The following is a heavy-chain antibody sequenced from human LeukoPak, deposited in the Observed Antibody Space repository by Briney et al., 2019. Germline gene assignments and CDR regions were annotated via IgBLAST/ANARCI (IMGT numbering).Heavy chain of an antibody. Sequence: ASVKVSCKASGYTFSDFYIHRVRQAPGQGLEYVGWITPKSGDTYSPQRFQGRVTMTRDASISTAYMELSSLRSDDTAVYFCARVRSAEERAWAYWGQGTLVTVSS. V-gene: IGHV1-2*02. CDR1: GYTFSDFY. CDR2: ITPKSGDT. D-gene: IGHD1-1*01. CDR3: ARVRSAEERAWAY. J-gene: IGHJ4*02.